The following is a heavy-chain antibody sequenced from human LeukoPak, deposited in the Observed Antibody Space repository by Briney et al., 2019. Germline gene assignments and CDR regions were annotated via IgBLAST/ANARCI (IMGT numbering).Heavy chain of an antibody. CDR3: ARDRGVRGGAVNWFDP. CDR1: GFIFSNYW. CDR2: IKQDGSET. D-gene: IGHD3-10*01. V-gene: IGHV3-7*01. J-gene: IGHJ5*02. Sequence: GGPLRLSCATSGFIFSNYWMSWVRQAPGKGLEWVANIKQDGSETYYVDSVKGRFTISRDDAKNSLYLQMNSLRAEDTAVYYCARDRGVRGGAVNWFDPWGQGTLVTVSS.